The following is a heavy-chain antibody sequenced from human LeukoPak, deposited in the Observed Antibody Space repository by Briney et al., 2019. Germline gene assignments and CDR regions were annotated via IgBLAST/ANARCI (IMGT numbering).Heavy chain of an antibody. CDR2: ISSSSSYI. V-gene: IGHV3-21*01. J-gene: IGHJ3*02. D-gene: IGHD2-21*02. CDR3: ARAGPYCGGDCYSGHTDAFDI. CDR1: GFTFSSYG. Sequence: GGSLRLSCAASGFTFSSYGMSWVRQAPGKGLEWVSSISSSSSYIYYADSVKGRFTISRDNAKNSLYLQMNSLRAEDTAVYYCARAGPYCGGDCYSGHTDAFDIWGQGTMVTVSS.